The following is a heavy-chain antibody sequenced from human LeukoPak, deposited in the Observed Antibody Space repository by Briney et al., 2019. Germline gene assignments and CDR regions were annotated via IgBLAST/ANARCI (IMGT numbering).Heavy chain of an antibody. D-gene: IGHD6-19*01. J-gene: IGHJ4*02. CDR1: GGSISSYY. CDR3: ARPSTSGWYHFDY. V-gene: IGHV4-59*01. Sequence: SETLSLTCTVSGGSISSYYWSWIRQPPGKGLEWIGYIYYSGSTNYNPSLKSRVTISVDTSKNQFSLKLSSVTAADTAVYYCARPSTSGWYHFDYWGQGTLVTVSS. CDR2: IYYSGST.